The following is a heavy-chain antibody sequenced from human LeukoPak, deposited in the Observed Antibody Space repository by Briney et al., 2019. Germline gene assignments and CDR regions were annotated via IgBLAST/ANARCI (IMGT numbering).Heavy chain of an antibody. CDR2: IYYSGTT. CDR3: ARHGPRDFYGIDV. J-gene: IGHJ6*02. Sequence: SETLSLTCTVSGGSFSSSRFYWGFIRQPPGKGLEWIGTIYYSGTTYYNPSLKSRVTISVDTSKNQFSLKLTSVTAADTAVYYCARHGPRDFYGIDVWGQGITVTVSS. D-gene: IGHD1-14*01. CDR1: GGSFSSSRFY. V-gene: IGHV4-39*01.